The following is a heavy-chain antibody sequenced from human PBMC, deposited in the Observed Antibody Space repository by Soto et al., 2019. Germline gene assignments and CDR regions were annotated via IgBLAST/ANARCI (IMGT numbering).Heavy chain of an antibody. Sequence: QVQLQESGPGLVKPSQTLSLTCTVSGGSISSGGYYWSWIRQHPGKGLEWIGYIYYSGRTYYNPSLESRVTLSVDTSKKQFYLKLSSVAAADTAVYYCARGVTFGGVVNAFDIWGQGTMVTVSS. CDR3: ARGVTFGGVVNAFDI. V-gene: IGHV4-31*03. D-gene: IGHD3-16*01. CDR2: IYYSGRT. CDR1: GGSISSGGYY. J-gene: IGHJ3*02.